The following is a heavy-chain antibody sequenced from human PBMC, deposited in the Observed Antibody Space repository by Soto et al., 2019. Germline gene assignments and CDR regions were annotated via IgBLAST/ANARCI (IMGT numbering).Heavy chain of an antibody. J-gene: IGHJ3*02. D-gene: IGHD1-1*01. CDR2: MSHSGGT. CDR1: GGFVSSGSYY. Sequence: QVQLQQWGAGLLEPSETLSLTCAVYGGFVSSGSYYWSWIRQPPGKGLEWIGEMSHSGGTHFNPSLKGRVTISVDTSKNQFSLKMTSVTAADTALYYCARVERGTATTVVDAFDIWGPGTMVTVSS. V-gene: IGHV4-34*01. CDR3: ARVERGTATTVVDAFDI.